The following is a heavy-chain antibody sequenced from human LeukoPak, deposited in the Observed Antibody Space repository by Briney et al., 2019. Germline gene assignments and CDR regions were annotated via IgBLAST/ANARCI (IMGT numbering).Heavy chain of an antibody. CDR3: ATSPRSTGRVFNY. Sequence: GSLRLSCAASGFTFSSYGMHWVRQAPGKGLEWVSYISSSGDMIYYADSVKGRFTISRDSAKKSVYLQMKSLRDEDTAVYYCATSPRSTGRVFNYWGQGTLVTVSS. V-gene: IGHV3-48*02. CDR1: GFTFSSYG. D-gene: IGHD1-1*01. J-gene: IGHJ4*02. CDR2: ISSSGDMI.